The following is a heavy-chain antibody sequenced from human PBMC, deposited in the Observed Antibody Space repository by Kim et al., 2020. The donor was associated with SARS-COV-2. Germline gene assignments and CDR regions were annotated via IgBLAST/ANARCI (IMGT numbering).Heavy chain of an antibody. CDR1: GFTFTTYA. J-gene: IGHJ6*02. CDR3: ARYCAGGNCYPDYNYGMDV. D-gene: IGHD2-8*02. Sequence: GGSLRLSCAASGFTFTTYAMSWVRQAPGKGLEWVSVISAGGGTTHYAESVKGRFTISRDNTKNTVYVQMNSLRVEDTAVYFCARYCAGGNCYPDYNYGMDVWGQGTTVTVSS. CDR2: ISAGGGTT. V-gene: IGHV3-23*01.